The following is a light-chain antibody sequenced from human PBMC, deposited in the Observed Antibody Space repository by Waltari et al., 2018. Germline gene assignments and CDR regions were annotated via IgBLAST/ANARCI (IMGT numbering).Light chain of an antibody. J-gene: IGLJ2*01. CDR2: DVR. V-gene: IGLV2-14*03. CDR1: SSDVGGYNY. Sequence: QSALTQPASVSGSPGQSITISCTGTSSDVGGYNYVSWYQHHPGKVPKLIIFDVRKRPAVVSNRVSGSKSGNTASLTVSGLQTEDEADYYCSSCTTSSTVVFGGGTKLTVL. CDR3: SSCTTSSTVV.